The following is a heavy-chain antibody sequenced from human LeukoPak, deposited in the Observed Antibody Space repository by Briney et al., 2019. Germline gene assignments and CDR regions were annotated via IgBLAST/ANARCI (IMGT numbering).Heavy chain of an antibody. CDR3: AKDLYDSSGFDY. V-gene: IGHV3-9*01. CDR1: GFTFDDYA. J-gene: IGHJ4*02. D-gene: IGHD3-22*01. CDR2: ISWNSGSI. Sequence: GRSLRLSCAASGFTFDDYAMHWVRQPPGRGLEWVSGISWNSGSIGYADSVKGLFTISRDNAKNSLYLQMNSLRAEDTALYYCAKDLYDSSGFDYWGQGTLVTVSS.